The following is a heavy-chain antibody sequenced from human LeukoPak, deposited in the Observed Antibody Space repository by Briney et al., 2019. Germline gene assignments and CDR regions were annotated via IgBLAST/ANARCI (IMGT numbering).Heavy chain of an antibody. Sequence: GGSLRLSCVASGFTFSNYAMTWVRQSPGKGLEWVSSVIGSGSNTHYADSVKGRFTTSRDNSKNTVYLQMNSLRAEDTAIYYCAKSSDGSGRYTQGLDVWGQGTTVTVSS. CDR3: AKSSDGSGRYTQGLDV. J-gene: IGHJ6*02. D-gene: IGHD3-22*01. CDR2: VIGSGSNT. V-gene: IGHV3-23*01. CDR1: GFTFSNYA.